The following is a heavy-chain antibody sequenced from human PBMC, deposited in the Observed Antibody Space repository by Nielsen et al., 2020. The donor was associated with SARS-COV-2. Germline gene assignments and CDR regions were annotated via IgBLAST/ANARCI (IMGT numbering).Heavy chain of an antibody. CDR3: AREYIDYDSSGYYENGFDY. D-gene: IGHD3-22*01. CDR2: IWYDGSNK. V-gene: IGHV3-33*01. CDR1: GFTFSSYG. J-gene: IGHJ4*02. Sequence: GGSLRLSCAASGFTFSSYGMHWVRQAPGKGLGWVAVIWYDGSNKYYADSVKGRFTISRDNSKNTLYLQMNSLKAEDTAVYYCAREYIDYDSSGYYENGFDYWGQGTLVTVSS.